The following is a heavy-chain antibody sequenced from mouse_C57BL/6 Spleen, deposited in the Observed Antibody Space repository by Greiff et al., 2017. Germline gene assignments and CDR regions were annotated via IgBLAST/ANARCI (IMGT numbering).Heavy chain of an antibody. J-gene: IGHJ4*01. D-gene: IGHD2-3*01. Sequence: EVMLVESGGGLVQPGGSLKLSCAASGFTFSDYYMYWVRQTPEKRLEWVAYISNGGGSTDYPDTVKGRFTISRDNAKNTLYLQMSRLKSEDTAMYYCAREAMVRGAMDYWGQGTSVTVSS. V-gene: IGHV5-12*01. CDR1: GFTFSDYY. CDR3: AREAMVRGAMDY. CDR2: ISNGGGST.